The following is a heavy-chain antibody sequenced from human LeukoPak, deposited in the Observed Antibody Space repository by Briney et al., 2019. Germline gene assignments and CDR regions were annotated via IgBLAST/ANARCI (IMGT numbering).Heavy chain of an antibody. J-gene: IGHJ4*02. Sequence: PSETLSLTCTVSGGSISSYYWSWVRQPPGKGLEWIEYIDYSGSTNYNPSLKSRVTVSVDTSKNQFSLKLTSVTAADTALYYCAREYGSERPPDYWGQGTLVTVSS. V-gene: IGHV4-59*01. CDR1: GGSISSYY. CDR2: IDYSGST. CDR3: AREYGSERPPDY. D-gene: IGHD3-10*01.